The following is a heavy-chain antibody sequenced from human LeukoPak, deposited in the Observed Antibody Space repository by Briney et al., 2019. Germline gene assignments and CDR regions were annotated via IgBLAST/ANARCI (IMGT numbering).Heavy chain of an antibody. J-gene: IGHJ4*02. D-gene: IGHD2-8*02. CDR2: IYYSGST. CDR3: AATPGSALVSFDY. Sequence: SETLSLTCTVSGGSINSYYWSWIRQPPGKGLEWIGYIYYSGSTNYSPSLKSRVTISVDTSKNQFSLKLSSVTAADTAVCYCAATPGSALVSFDYWGQGTLVTVSS. V-gene: IGHV4-59*08. CDR1: GGSINSYY.